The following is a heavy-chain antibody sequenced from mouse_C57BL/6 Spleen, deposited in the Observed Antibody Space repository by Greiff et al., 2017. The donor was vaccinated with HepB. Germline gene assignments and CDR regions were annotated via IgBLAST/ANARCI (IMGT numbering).Heavy chain of an antibody. Sequence: VQLQQSGPELVKPGASVKISCKASGYAFSSSWMNWVKQRPGKGLEWIGRIYPGDGDTNYNGKFKGKATLTADKSSSTAYMQLSSLTSEDSAVYFCARSIDGYYLYWYFDVWGTGTTVTVSS. CDR3: ARSIDGYYLYWYFDV. J-gene: IGHJ1*03. V-gene: IGHV1-82*01. CDR2: IYPGDGDT. D-gene: IGHD2-3*01. CDR1: GYAFSSSW.